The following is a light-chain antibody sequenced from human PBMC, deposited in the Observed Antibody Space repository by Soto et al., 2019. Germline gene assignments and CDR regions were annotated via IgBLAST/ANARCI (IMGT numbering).Light chain of an antibody. J-gene: IGKJ4*01. CDR3: QQSYSTPFP. CDR2: AAS. Sequence: DIQMTQSPSSLSASVGDRVTITCRASQSISSYLNWYQQKPGKAPKLLIYAASSLQSGVPSRFSGSGSGTDFTLTISSLQPEDFANYYCQQSYSTPFPFGGGTKVEIK. V-gene: IGKV1-39*01. CDR1: QSISSY.